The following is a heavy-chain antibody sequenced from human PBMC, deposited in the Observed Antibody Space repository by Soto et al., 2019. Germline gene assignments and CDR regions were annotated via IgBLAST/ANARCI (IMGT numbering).Heavy chain of an antibody. V-gene: IGHV3-23*01. J-gene: IGHJ4*02. D-gene: IGHD3-22*01. CDR3: SAIVVVITGSFDY. CDR2: ISGSGGST. CDR1: GFTFSSYA. Sequence: EVQLLESGGGLVQPGGSLRLSCAASGFTFSSYAMSWVRQAPGKGLEWVSGISGSGGSTYYADSVKGRFTISRDNSKNTLYLQMNSLRAEDTAVYYCSAIVVVITGSFDYWGQGTLVTVSS.